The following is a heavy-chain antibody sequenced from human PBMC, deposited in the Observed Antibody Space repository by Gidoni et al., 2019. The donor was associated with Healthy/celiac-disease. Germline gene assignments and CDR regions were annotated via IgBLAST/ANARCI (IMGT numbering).Heavy chain of an antibody. CDR3: AKDMDIAASSGCVQH. Sequence: EAQLVASGGGLVQPGRFLRLSCAVSGFTFDDYAMHGGRQAPGEGLEGVSGLSWNSGSIGYADSVKGRFTISRDNAKNSLYLQMNRLRAEDTALYYCAKDMDIAASSGCVQHWGQGTLVTVSS. J-gene: IGHJ1*01. V-gene: IGHV3-9*01. CDR2: LSWNSGSI. CDR1: GFTFDDYA. D-gene: IGHD5-12*01.